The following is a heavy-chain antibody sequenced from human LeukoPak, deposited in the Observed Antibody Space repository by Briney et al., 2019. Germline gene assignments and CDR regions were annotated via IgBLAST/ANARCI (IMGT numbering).Heavy chain of an antibody. Sequence: PGGSLRLSCAASGFTFSDYYMTWIRQAPGKGLEWVSYISSSSSYTNYADSVKGRFTVSRDNAKNSLYLQVNSLRAEDTAVYYCARDQGYSYGHCVDYWGQGTLVTVSS. CDR3: ARDQGYSYGHCVDY. D-gene: IGHD5-18*01. CDR1: GFTFSDYY. J-gene: IGHJ4*02. V-gene: IGHV3-11*06. CDR2: ISSSSSYT.